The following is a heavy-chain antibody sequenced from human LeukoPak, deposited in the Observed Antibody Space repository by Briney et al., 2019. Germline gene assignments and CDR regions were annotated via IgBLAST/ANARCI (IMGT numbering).Heavy chain of an antibody. CDR1: GFTFSSYG. CDR2: IRYDGSNK. Sequence: GGSLRLSCAASGFTFSSYGMHWVRQAPGKGLEWVAFIRYDGSNKYYADPVKGRFTISRDNSKNTLYLQMNSLRAEDTAVYYCAKDRRVAGTVGYYFDYWGQGTLVTVSS. CDR3: AKDRRVAGTVGYYFDY. D-gene: IGHD6-19*01. J-gene: IGHJ4*02. V-gene: IGHV3-30*02.